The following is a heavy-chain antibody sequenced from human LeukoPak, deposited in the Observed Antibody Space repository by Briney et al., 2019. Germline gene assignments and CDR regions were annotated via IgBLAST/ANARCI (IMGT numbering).Heavy chain of an antibody. Sequence: QSGGSLRLSCAASGFTFSSYEMNWVRQAPGKGLEWVSYISSSGSTIYYAVSVKGRFTISRDNAKNSLYLQMNSLRAGDTAVYYCARTTMVRGVMTYWGQGTLVTVSS. J-gene: IGHJ4*02. CDR1: GFTFSSYE. D-gene: IGHD3-10*01. CDR3: ARTTMVRGVMTY. V-gene: IGHV3-48*03. CDR2: ISSSGSTI.